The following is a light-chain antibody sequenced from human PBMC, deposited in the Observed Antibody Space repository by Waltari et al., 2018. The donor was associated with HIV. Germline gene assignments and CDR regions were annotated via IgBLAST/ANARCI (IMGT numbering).Light chain of an antibody. CDR3: QQYYSYPWT. J-gene: IGKJ1*01. CDR2: TAS. V-gene: IGKV1-8*01. Sequence: AIRMTQSPSSISASTGDRVTITCRASQGISSYLAWYQQKPGKAPKLLIHTASTLQSGVPSRFSGSGSGTDFTLTISCLQSEDFATYYCQQYYSYPWTFGQGTKVEIK. CDR1: QGISSY.